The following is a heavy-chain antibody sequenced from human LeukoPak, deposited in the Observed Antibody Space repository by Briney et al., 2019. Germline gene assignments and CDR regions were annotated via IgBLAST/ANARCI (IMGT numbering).Heavy chain of an antibody. V-gene: IGHV3-30-3*01. D-gene: IGHD5-24*01. J-gene: IGHJ4*02. CDR1: GFTFSDYA. Sequence: GGSLRLPCVASGFTFSDYAMHWVRQAPGKGLEWVAVIYYDGSKKYYADSVEGRFTISRDNSKNTLYLHMKSLRVEDTAVYYCARGPDGYNSHFDYWGQGTLVTVSS. CDR2: IYYDGSKK. CDR3: ARGPDGYNSHFDY.